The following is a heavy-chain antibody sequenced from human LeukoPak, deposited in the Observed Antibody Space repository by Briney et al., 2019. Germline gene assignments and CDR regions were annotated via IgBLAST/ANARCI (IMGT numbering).Heavy chain of an antibody. CDR2: IYYSGST. CDR1: GVSISSYY. V-gene: IGHV4-59*08. J-gene: IGHJ4*02. CDR3: ARHGNYYDSSGYNYYFDY. D-gene: IGHD3-22*01. Sequence: SETLSLTCTVSGVSISSYYWSWIRQPPGKGLEWIGNIYYSGSTKYNPSLKSRVTISVDTSKNHFSLKLSSVTAADAAVYYCARHGNYYDSSGYNYYFDYWGQGTLGTVSS.